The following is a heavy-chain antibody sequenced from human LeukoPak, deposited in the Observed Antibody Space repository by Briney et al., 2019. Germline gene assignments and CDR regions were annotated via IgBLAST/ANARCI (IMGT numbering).Heavy chain of an antibody. D-gene: IGHD5-18*01. CDR3: ARRYSYGFYYFDY. Sequence: SETLSLTCAVSGGSISSGGQSWSWMRQPPGKGLEWIGYIYHSGNTYYNPSLKSRATISVDRSKNQFSLRVNSVTAADTAVYFCARRYSYGFYYFDYWGQGTLVTVSS. CDR2: IYHSGNT. J-gene: IGHJ4*02. CDR1: GGSISSGGQS. V-gene: IGHV4-30-2*01.